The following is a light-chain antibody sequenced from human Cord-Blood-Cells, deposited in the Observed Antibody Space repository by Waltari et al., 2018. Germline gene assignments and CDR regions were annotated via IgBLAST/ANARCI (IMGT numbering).Light chain of an antibody. V-gene: IGLV2-14*01. J-gene: IGLJ2*01. CDR2: EVS. Sequence: QSALTQPASVSGSPGQSITISCTGTSSDVGGYNYVSWDQQHPGKAPKLMIYEVSNRPSGVSNRCSGSKAGNPASLTSSGLQAEDEADYYCSSYTSSSTLVFGGGTKLTVL. CDR1: SSDVGGYNY. CDR3: SSYTSSSTLV.